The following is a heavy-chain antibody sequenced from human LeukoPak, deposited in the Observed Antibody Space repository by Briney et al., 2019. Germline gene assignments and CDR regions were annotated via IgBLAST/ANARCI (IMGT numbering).Heavy chain of an antibody. CDR3: ARGGSSGYYFDY. V-gene: IGHV4-34*01. CDR2: IYHSGST. Sequence: PSETLSLTCAVYGGSFSGYYWSWIRQPPGKGLEWIGYIYHSGSTYYNPSLKSRVTISVDRSKNQFSLKLSSVTAADTAVYYCARGGSSGYYFDYWGQGTLVTVSS. D-gene: IGHD2-15*01. J-gene: IGHJ4*02. CDR1: GGSFSGYY.